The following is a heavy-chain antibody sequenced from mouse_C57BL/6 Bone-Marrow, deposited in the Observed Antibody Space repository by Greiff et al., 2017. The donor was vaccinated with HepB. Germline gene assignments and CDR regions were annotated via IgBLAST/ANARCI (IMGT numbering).Heavy chain of an antibody. CDR3: TTDGYGHWYFDV. Sequence: VQLKESGAELVRPGASVKLSCTASGFNIKDDYMHWVKQRPEQGLEWIGWIDPENGDTEYASKFQGKATITADTYSNNAYLQLSSLTSEDTAVYYCTTDGYGHWYFDVWGTGTTVTVSS. CDR2: IDPENGDT. V-gene: IGHV14-4*01. D-gene: IGHD2-2*01. J-gene: IGHJ1*03. CDR1: GFNIKDDY.